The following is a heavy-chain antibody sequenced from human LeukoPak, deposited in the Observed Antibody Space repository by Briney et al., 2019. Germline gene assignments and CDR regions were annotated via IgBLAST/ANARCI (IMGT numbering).Heavy chain of an antibody. CDR3: AKDGVWFGELFHRGWFDP. CDR1: GPSVISVTYY. D-gene: IGHD3-10*01. CDR2: IYYSGST. V-gene: IGHV4-61*01. J-gene: IGHJ5*02. Sequence: SETLSLTCTVSGPSVISVTYYWRWLRQPPGKGLEWIGYIYYSGSTNYHPSLKSRVTISVDTSKNQFSLKLSSVTAADTAVYYCAKDGVWFGELFHRGWFDPWGQGTLVTVSS.